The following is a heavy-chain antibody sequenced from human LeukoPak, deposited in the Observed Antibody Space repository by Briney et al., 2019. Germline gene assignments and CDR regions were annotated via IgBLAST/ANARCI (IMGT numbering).Heavy chain of an antibody. CDR1: GFTFSSYE. J-gene: IGHJ4*02. CDR2: ISSSGSTI. Sequence: GGSLRLSCAASGFTFSSYEMNWVRQAPGKGLEWVSYISSSGSTIYYADSVKGRFTISRDNAKNSLYLQMNSLRAEDTAVYYCARGVDTAMVRFDYWGRGTLVTVSS. D-gene: IGHD5-18*01. CDR3: ARGVDTAMVRFDY. V-gene: IGHV3-48*03.